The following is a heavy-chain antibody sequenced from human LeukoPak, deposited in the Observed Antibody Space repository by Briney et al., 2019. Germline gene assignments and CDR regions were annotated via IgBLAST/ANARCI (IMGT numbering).Heavy chain of an antibody. J-gene: IGHJ4*02. D-gene: IGHD3-22*01. CDR3: ARLLGDSSGYTPGFDY. CDR2: IYPGDSDT. V-gene: IGHV5-51*01. CDR1: GYSFATYW. Sequence: GASLQISCKGSGYSFATYWIGWVRPLPGKGLEWMGIIYPGDSDTRYSPSFHGHVTISADKSISTAYLQWSSLKASDTAMYYCARLLGDSSGYTPGFDYWGQGTLVTVSS.